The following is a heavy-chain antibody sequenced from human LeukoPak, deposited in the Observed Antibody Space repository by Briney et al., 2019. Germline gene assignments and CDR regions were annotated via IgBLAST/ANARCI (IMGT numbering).Heavy chain of an antibody. Sequence: SETLSLTCTVSGYSISSGYHWGWIRQPPGKGLEWIGSFYHSGSTYYNPSLKSRVTISVDTSQNQFSLKLSSVTAADTAVYYCARVGGDGYNFGIDYWGQGTLVTVSS. CDR3: ARVGGDGYNFGIDY. J-gene: IGHJ4*02. V-gene: IGHV4-38-2*02. D-gene: IGHD5-24*01. CDR1: GYSISSGYH. CDR2: FYHSGST.